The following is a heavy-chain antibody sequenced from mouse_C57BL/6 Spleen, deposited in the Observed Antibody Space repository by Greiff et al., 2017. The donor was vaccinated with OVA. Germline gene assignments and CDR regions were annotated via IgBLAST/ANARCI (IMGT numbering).Heavy chain of an antibody. J-gene: IGHJ4*01. V-gene: IGHV1-52*01. CDR2: IDPSDSET. D-gene: IGHD2-4*01. Sequence: VKLQQPGAELVRPGSSVKLSCKASGYTFTSYWMHWVKQRPIQGLEWIGNIDPSDSETHYNQKFKDKATLTVDKSSSTAYMQLSSLTSEDSAVYYCARCFGDYDVWYAMDYWGQGTSVTVSS. CDR3: ARCFGDYDVWYAMDY. CDR1: GYTFTSYW.